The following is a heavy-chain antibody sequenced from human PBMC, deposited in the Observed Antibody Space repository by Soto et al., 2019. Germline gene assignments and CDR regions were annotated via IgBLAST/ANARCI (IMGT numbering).Heavy chain of an antibody. CDR3: ARAPYYYDSRGYWAY. CDR1: GFTFSSYS. CDR2: ISSSSSYI. J-gene: IGHJ4*02. Sequence: GGSLRLSCAASGFTFSSYSMNWVRQAPGKGLEWVSSISSSSSYIYYAGSVKGRFTISRDNAKNSLYLQMNSLRAEDTAVYYCARAPYYYDSRGYWAYWGQGTLVTVSS. D-gene: IGHD3-22*01. V-gene: IGHV3-21*01.